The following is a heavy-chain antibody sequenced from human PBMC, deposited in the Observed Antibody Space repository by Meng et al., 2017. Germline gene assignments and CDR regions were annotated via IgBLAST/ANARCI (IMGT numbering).Heavy chain of an antibody. CDR2: IIPILGIA. J-gene: IGHJ2*01. V-gene: IGHV1-69*02. D-gene: IGHD5-24*01. CDR1: GGTVSSYT. Sequence: QVKLVQFGAEVKKPGSSVKVSCKASGGTVSSYTISWVRQAPGQGLEWMGRIIPILGIANYAQKFQGRVTITADKSTSTAYMELSSLRSEDTAVYYCARSKDGYNYWYFDLWGRGTLVTVSS. CDR3: ARSKDGYNYWYFDL.